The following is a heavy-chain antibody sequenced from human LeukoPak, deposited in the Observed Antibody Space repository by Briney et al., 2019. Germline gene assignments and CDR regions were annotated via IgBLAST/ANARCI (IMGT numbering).Heavy chain of an antibody. CDR1: GFTFSSYA. CDR3: AKVINMIRGVDAFDF. J-gene: IGHJ3*01. D-gene: IGHD3-10*01. Sequence: SGGSLRLSCAASGFTFSSYAMHWVRQAPGKGLEYVSAISSNGGSTYYANSVKGRFTISRDNSKNTLYLQIDSLRADDTALYYCAKVINMIRGVDAFDFWGQGTMVTVSS. V-gene: IGHV3-64*01. CDR2: ISSNGGST.